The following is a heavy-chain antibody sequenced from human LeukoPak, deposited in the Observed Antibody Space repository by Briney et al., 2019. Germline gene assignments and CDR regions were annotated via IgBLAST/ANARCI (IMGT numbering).Heavy chain of an antibody. D-gene: IGHD3-22*01. J-gene: IGHJ4*02. CDR1: GASVTMGSYY. CDR3: ARPFQDYDKGTFFYFFDF. CDR2: FHFSGST. Sequence: PSEPLSLTCSVSGASVTMGSYYWAWIRQPPGKGLEWIGTFHFSGSTYYNPSLKSRVTISVDTSKNSVSLMLRSVTAADTAVYFCARPFQDYDKGTFFYFFDFWGQGILVTVSS. V-gene: IGHV4-39*01.